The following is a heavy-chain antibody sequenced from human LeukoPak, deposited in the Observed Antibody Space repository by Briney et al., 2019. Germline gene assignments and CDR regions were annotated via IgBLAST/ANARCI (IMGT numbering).Heavy chain of an antibody. CDR1: GFTFSSYG. D-gene: IGHD3-10*01. CDR2: ISGSGGST. Sequence: PGGSLRLSCAASGFTFSSYGMSWVRQAPGRGLEWVSAISGSGGSTYYADSVKGRFTISRDNSKNTLYLQMNSLRAEDTAVYYCAKDSYYYGSGSSNFDYWGQGTLVTVSS. V-gene: IGHV3-23*01. J-gene: IGHJ4*02. CDR3: AKDSYYYGSGSSNFDY.